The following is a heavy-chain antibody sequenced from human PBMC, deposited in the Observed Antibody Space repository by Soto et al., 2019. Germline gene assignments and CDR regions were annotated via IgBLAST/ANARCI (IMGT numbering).Heavy chain of an antibody. CDR1: GDSDSSNSAA. D-gene: IGHD6-13*01. J-gene: IGHJ5*02. V-gene: IGHV6-1*01. Sequence: PSPALSLTCAISGDSDSSNSAAWNWIRQSPSRGLEWLGRTYYRSKWYNDYAVSVKSRITINPDTSKNQFSLQLNSVTPEDTAVYYCARGYIGYSSSWYNWFDPWGQGTLVTVSS. CDR2: TYYRSKWYN. CDR3: ARGYIGYSSSWYNWFDP.